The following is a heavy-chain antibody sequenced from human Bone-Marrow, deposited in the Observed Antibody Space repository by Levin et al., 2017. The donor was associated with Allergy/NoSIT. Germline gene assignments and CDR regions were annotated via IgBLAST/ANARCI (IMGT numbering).Heavy chain of an antibody. CDR2: IYYSGNT. CDR3: ARFNGYDFDY. CDR1: GGSISGGGYY. J-gene: IGHJ4*02. V-gene: IGHV4-31*03. D-gene: IGHD5-12*01. Sequence: SETLSLTCTVSGGSISGGGYYWSWIRQHPGKGLEWIGYIYYSGNTYYNPSLKSRVIILVVTSKNQLSLKLTSVTVADTAVYYCARFNGYDFDYWGQGTLVTVSS.